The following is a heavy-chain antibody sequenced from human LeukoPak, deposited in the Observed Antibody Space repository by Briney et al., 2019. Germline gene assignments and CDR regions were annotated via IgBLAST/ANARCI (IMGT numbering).Heavy chain of an antibody. V-gene: IGHV3-23*01. CDR3: GRDPNGDYIGAFEF. D-gene: IGHD4-17*01. CDR1: DFTFANYA. J-gene: IGHJ3*01. CDR2: IKGSGSYA. Sequence: GGSLRLSCVGSDFTFANYAMTWVRLTPRKGLEWVSSIKGSGSYAMYADSVSGRFTTSRDNSRNTIFLQMTSLRAEDTAIYYCGRDPNGDYIGAFEFWGLGTLVSVSS.